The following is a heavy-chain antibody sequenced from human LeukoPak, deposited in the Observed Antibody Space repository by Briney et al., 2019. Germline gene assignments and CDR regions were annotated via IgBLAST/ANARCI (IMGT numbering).Heavy chain of an antibody. V-gene: IGHV3-30*18. CDR1: GFTFSSYG. D-gene: IGHD3-10*01. Sequence: QTGGSLRLSCAASGFTFSSYGMHWVRQAPGKGLEWVAVISYDGSNKYYADSVKGRFTISRDNSKNTLYLQMNSLRAEDTAVYYCAKDIYGLVRGVIQPHFDYWGQGTLVTVSS. CDR2: ISYDGSNK. CDR3: AKDIYGLVRGVIQPHFDY. J-gene: IGHJ4*02.